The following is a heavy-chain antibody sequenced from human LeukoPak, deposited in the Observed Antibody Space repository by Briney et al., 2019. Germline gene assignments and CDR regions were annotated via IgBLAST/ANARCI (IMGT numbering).Heavy chain of an antibody. V-gene: IGHV3-53*01. Sequence: GGSLRLSCAASGFTFSSYGMSWVRQAPGKGLEWVSVIYSGGSTYYADSVKGRFTISRDNSKNTLYLQMNSLRAEDTAVYYCARGVTARHYYYYYYMDVWGKGTTVTISS. J-gene: IGHJ6*03. CDR3: ARGVTARHYYYYYYMDV. CDR2: IYSGGST. CDR1: GFTFSSYG. D-gene: IGHD2-21*02.